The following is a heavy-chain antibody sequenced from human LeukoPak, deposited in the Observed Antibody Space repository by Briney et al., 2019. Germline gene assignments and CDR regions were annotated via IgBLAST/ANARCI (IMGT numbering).Heavy chain of an antibody. Sequence: ASVKVSCKASGYTFTGYYMHWARQAPGQGLEWMGWINPNSGGTNYAQKFQGRVTLTRDTPISTAYMELSRLRSDDTAVYYCAKARIILLNYDGSGSSGFDLWGQGTLVTVSS. CDR2: INPNSGGT. D-gene: IGHD3-10*01. J-gene: IGHJ5*02. CDR1: GYTFTGYY. V-gene: IGHV1-2*02. CDR3: AKARIILLNYDGSGSSGFDL.